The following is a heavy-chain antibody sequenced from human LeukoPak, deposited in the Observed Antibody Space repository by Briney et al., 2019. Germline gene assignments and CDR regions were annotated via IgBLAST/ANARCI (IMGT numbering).Heavy chain of an antibody. CDR2: IYTSGST. D-gene: IGHD3-22*01. V-gene: IGHV4-4*07. Sequence: SETLSLTCTVSGGSISSYYWSWIRQPAGKGLEWIGRIYTSGSTNYNPSLKSRVTMSVDTSKNQFSLKLSSVTAADTAVYYCARAVLTYYDSSGYHSSYYYMDVWGKGTTVTVSS. CDR1: GGSISSYY. CDR3: ARAVLTYYDSSGYHSSYYYMDV. J-gene: IGHJ6*03.